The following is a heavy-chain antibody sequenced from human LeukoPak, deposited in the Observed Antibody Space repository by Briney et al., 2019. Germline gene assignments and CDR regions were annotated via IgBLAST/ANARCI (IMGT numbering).Heavy chain of an antibody. V-gene: IGHV4-4*07. CDR2: IYTSGST. CDR1: GGFISSYY. J-gene: IGHJ5*02. D-gene: IGHD2-2*02. Sequence: PSETLSLTCTVSGGFISSYYWSWIRQPAGKGLEWIGRIYTSGSTNYNPSLKSRVTMSVDTSKNQFSLKLSSVTAADTAVYYCARDLARPNIVVVPAAIHGWFDPWGQGTLVTVSS. CDR3: ARDLARPNIVVVPAAIHGWFDP.